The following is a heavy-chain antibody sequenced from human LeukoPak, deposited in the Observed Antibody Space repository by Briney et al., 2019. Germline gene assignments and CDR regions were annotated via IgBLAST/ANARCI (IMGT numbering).Heavy chain of an antibody. V-gene: IGHV3-7*01. CDR2: IKEDGSEK. CDR3: ARVPVWFGETS. J-gene: IGHJ5*02. D-gene: IGHD3-10*01. CDR1: GFTYSIYW. Sequence: GGSLRLSCEASGFTYSIYWMTWVRQAPGKGLEWVANIKEDGSEKYYVDSVKGRFTISRDNAKNSLYLQMNSLRAEDTAVYYCARVPVWFGETSWGQGTLVTVSS.